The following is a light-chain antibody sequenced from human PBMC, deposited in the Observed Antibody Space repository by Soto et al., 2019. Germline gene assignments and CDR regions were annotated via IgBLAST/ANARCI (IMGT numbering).Light chain of an antibody. CDR3: QQHNSWWT. Sequence: DIQMTQSPSTLSASVGDRVTITCRASQSISSWLAWYQQKPGKAPKLLIYDASSLESGVPSRFSGSGSGTEFTLTISSLQPDDFATYYCQQHNSWWTFGQGTKVEIK. CDR2: DAS. CDR1: QSISSW. J-gene: IGKJ1*01. V-gene: IGKV1-5*01.